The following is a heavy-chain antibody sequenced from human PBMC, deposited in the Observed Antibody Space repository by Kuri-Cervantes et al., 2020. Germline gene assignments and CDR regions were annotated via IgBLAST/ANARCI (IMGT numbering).Heavy chain of an antibody. V-gene: IGHV5-51*01. CDR1: GYSLTSYW. CDR3: ARAYSRGWPFLDY. Sequence: KVSCKGSGYSLTSYWIGWVRQMPGKGLEWMGIIYPGDSDTRYSPSFQVQVTISADKSISIAYLQWSSLKASDTAMYYCARAYSRGWPFLDYWGQGTLVTVSS. J-gene: IGHJ4*02. CDR2: IYPGDSDT. D-gene: IGHD6-19*01.